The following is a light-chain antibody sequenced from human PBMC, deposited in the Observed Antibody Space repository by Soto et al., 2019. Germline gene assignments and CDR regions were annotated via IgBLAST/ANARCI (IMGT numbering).Light chain of an antibody. CDR1: GIDVGGYNY. CDR2: DVS. CDR3: SSYTSSSLVV. Sequence: QSALTQPASVSGSPGQSITISCTGTGIDVGGYNYVSWYQQHPGKAPKLMIYDVSNRPSGVSNRFSGSKSGNTASLTISGLQAEDEADYYCSSYTSSSLVVFGGGTKLTVL. V-gene: IGLV2-14*01. J-gene: IGLJ2*01.